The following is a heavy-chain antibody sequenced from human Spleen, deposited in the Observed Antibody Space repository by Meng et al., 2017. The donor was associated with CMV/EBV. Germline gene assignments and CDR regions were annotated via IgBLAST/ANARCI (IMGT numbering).Heavy chain of an antibody. CDR3: ARGLPGTEPYYFDN. V-gene: IGHV3-21*01. J-gene: IGHJ4*02. CDR2: FSSSRTFI. Sequence: AASGFTFSDYTMNWVRQAPGKGLEWVSTFSSSRTFIYYADSVKGRFTITRDNAKNSLHLQMNSLRADDTAVYYCARGLPGTEPYYFDNWGQGTLVPSPQ. CDR1: GFTFSDYT. D-gene: IGHD3-10*01.